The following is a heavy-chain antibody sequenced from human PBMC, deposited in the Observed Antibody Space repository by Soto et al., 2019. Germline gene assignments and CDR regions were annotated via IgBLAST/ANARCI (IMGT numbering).Heavy chain of an antibody. CDR3: GRGRSAAGTGWFDP. CDR2: MNTNSGNT. CDR1: GYTFTSYD. D-gene: IGHD6-13*01. J-gene: IGHJ5*02. Sequence: QVQLVQSGAEVKKPGASVKVSCKASGYTFTSYDINWVRQATGQGLEWMGWMNTNSGNTGYAQKFQGRVTMTRKTSISTAYMALSSLRSEDTAVYYCGRGRSAAGTGWFDPWGQGSLVTVSP. V-gene: IGHV1-8*01.